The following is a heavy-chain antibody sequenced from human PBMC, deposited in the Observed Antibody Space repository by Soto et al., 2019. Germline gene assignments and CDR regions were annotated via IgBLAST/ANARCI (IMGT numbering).Heavy chain of an antibody. J-gene: IGHJ3*02. Sequence: QVQLVESGGGVVQPGRSLRLSCAASGFTFSSYAMHWVRQAPGKGLEWVAVISYDGSNKYYADSVKGRFTISRDNSKNTLYLQMNSLRADDTAVYYCARGGVGATRPVDAFDIWGQGTMVTVSS. D-gene: IGHD1-26*01. V-gene: IGHV3-30-3*01. CDR1: GFTFSSYA. CDR2: ISYDGSNK. CDR3: ARGGVGATRPVDAFDI.